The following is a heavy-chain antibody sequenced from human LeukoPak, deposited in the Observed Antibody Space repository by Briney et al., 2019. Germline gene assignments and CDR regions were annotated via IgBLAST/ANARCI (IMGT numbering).Heavy chain of an antibody. V-gene: IGHV4-59*01. Sequence: SETLSLTCTVSGGSISSYYWSWIRQPPGKGLEWIGYIYYSGSTNYNPSLKSRVTISVDTSKDQFSLKLSSVTAADTAVYYCARVESTRTYYYYYYMDVWGKGTTVTISS. CDR2: IYYSGST. CDR1: GGSISSYY. J-gene: IGHJ6*03. D-gene: IGHD2-15*01. CDR3: ARVESTRTYYYYYYMDV.